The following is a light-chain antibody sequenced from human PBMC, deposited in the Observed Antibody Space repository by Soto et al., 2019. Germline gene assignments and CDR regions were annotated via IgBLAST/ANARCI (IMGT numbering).Light chain of an antibody. CDR3: QQRSNWQYT. Sequence: EIVLTQSPATLSLSPGERATLSCRASQSVSSYSAWYQQKPGQAPRLLIYDTSNQATGIPARFSGSRSGTEFTLTISGLEPEDFSVYYCQQRSNWQYTFGLGTRLEIK. J-gene: IGKJ2*01. CDR2: DTS. CDR1: QSVSSY. V-gene: IGKV3-11*01.